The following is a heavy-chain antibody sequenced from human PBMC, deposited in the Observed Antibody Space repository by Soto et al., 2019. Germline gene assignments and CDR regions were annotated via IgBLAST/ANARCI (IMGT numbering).Heavy chain of an antibody. Sequence: EVQLLQSGGGSVQPGGSLRLSCAASGFTFSRDPMSWVRQTPEKGLEWVSGISPSGAATYFADSVKGRFSISRDNSRSTLFLQMNNLRAEDTAVYYCAKEVDVGSTMLDYWGQGTMVTVSS. CDR2: ISPSGAAT. CDR1: GFTFSRDP. V-gene: IGHV3-23*01. CDR3: AKEVDVGSTMLDY. D-gene: IGHD2-2*01. J-gene: IGHJ4*02.